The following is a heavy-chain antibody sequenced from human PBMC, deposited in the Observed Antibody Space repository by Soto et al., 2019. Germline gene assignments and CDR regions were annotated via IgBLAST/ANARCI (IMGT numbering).Heavy chain of an antibody. Sequence: EVQLVESGGGLVQPGGSLRLSCAASGFTFSSYDMHWVRQATGKGLEWVSAIGTAGDTYYPGSVKGRFTISSENAKNYLYLQMNSLRAGDTAVYYCARDCSSTSCHPTARDYYYGMDVWGQGTTVTVSS. CDR1: GFTFSSYD. CDR2: IGTAGDT. V-gene: IGHV3-13*01. D-gene: IGHD2-2*01. J-gene: IGHJ6*02. CDR3: ARDCSSTSCHPTARDYYYGMDV.